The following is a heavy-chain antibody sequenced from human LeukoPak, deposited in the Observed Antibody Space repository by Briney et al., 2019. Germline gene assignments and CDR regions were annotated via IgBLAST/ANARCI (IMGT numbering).Heavy chain of an antibody. V-gene: IGHV4-59*01. Sequence: SETLSLTCTVSGGSISNYFWSWIRQPPGKGLESIGYIYYSGSSDYNPSLKSRVTISVDTSKNQFSLKLSSVTAADTAVYYCAKDDNWLQFKSWGQGILVTVSS. J-gene: IGHJ4*02. CDR2: IYYSGSS. CDR1: GGSISNYF. D-gene: IGHD5-24*01. CDR3: AKDDNWLQFKS.